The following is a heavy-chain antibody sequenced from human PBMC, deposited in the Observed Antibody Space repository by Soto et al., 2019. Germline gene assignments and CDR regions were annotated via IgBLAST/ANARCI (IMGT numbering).Heavy chain of an antibody. D-gene: IGHD3-22*01. CDR2: ISYDGGTT. CDR3: TTEGYVLTMIVVVSAFDY. CDR1: GFSFSNYA. Sequence: GGSLRLSCAASGFSFSNYAMHWVRQAPGKGLEWVAVISYDGGTTDYAAPVKGRFTISRDDSKNTLYLQMNSLKTEDTAVYYCTTEGYVLTMIVVVSAFDYWGQGTLVTVSS. J-gene: IGHJ4*02. V-gene: IGHV3-15*01.